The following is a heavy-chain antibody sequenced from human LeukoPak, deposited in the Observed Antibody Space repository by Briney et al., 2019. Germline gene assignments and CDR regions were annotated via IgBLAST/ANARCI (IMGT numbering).Heavy chain of an antibody. CDR1: GFTFSSYA. D-gene: IGHD2-21*02. CDR2: ISGSGGST. Sequence: GGSLRLSCAASGFTFSSYAMSWVRQAPGKGLEWVSAISGSGGSTYYADSVKGRFTISRDNSKNTLYLQMNSLRAEDTAVYYYAKICGGDCYLGDYWGQGTLVTVSS. V-gene: IGHV3-23*01. J-gene: IGHJ4*02. CDR3: AKICGGDCYLGDY.